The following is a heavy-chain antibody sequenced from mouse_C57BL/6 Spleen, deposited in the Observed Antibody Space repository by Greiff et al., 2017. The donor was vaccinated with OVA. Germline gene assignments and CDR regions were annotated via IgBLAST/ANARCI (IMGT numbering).Heavy chain of an antibody. CDR2: FHPYNDDT. J-gene: IGHJ2*01. D-gene: IGHD1-1*01. CDR1: GYTFTTYP. V-gene: IGHV1-47*01. Sequence: QVQLKESGAELVKPGASVKMSCKASGYTFTTYPIEWMKQNHGKSLEWIGNFHPYNDDTKYNEKFKGKATLTVEKSSSTVYLELSRLTSDDSAVYYCARRDYGSSYHDYRGQGTTLTVAS. CDR3: ARRDYGSSYHDY.